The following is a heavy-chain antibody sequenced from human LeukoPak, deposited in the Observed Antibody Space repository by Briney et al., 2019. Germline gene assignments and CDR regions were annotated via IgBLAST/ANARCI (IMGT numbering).Heavy chain of an antibody. CDR3: ASTSAMVYFDY. J-gene: IGHJ4*02. D-gene: IGHD5-18*01. V-gene: IGHV4-34*01. Sequence: SETLSLTCAVYGGSFSDSYWSWIRQPPGKGLEWVGEINHSGSTNYNPSLKSRVTISVDTSKNQFSLKLSSVTAADTAVYYCASTSAMVYFDYWGQGTLVTVSS. CDR1: GGSFSDSY. CDR2: INHSGST.